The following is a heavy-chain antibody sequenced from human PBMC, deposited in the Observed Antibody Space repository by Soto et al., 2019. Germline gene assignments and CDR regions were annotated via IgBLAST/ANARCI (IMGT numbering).Heavy chain of an antibody. CDR3: AKFLSYHQYYGMDV. J-gene: IGHJ6*02. CDR2: IDSGSNS. Sequence: EVQLLESGGGLVQPGGSLRLSCAASGFTFSSHGMRWVRQAPGKGLEWVSTIDSGSNSYYPNTVKGRFTVSRDNSKNTPYLQMSSLRAEDTAVYYCAKFLSYHQYYGMDVWGRGTTVTVSS. CDR1: GFTFSSHG. V-gene: IGHV3-23*05.